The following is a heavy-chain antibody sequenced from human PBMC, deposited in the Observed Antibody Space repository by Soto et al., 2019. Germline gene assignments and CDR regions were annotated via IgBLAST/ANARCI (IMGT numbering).Heavy chain of an antibody. D-gene: IGHD6-19*01. CDR1: GGSISSSSYY. Sequence: SETLSLTCTVSGGSISSSSYYWGWIRQPPGKGLEWIGSIYYSGSTYYNPSLKSRVTISVDTSKNQFSLKLSSVTAADTAVYYCARWTDYSSGPSYFDYWGQGTLVTVSS. J-gene: IGHJ4*02. CDR3: ARWTDYSSGPSYFDY. CDR2: IYYSGST. V-gene: IGHV4-39*01.